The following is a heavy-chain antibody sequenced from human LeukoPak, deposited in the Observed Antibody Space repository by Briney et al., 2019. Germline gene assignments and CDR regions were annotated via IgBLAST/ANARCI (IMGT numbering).Heavy chain of an antibody. CDR3: ARDPQYRPFYYYYGMDV. CDR1: GFTFSSYG. D-gene: IGHD2-2*01. Sequence: GGSLRLSCAASGFTFSSYGMHWVRQAPGKGLEWVAVIWYDGSNKYYADSVKGRFTISRDNSKNTLYLQMNSLRAEDTAVYYCARDPQYRPFYYYYGMDVWGQGTTVTVSS. CDR2: IWYDGSNK. J-gene: IGHJ6*02. V-gene: IGHV3-33*01.